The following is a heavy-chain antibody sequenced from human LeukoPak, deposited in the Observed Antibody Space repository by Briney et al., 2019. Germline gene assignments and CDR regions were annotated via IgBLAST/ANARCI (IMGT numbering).Heavy chain of an antibody. CDR2: ISSSSSYI. CDR1: GFTFSSYS. Sequence: GGSLRLSCAASGFTFSSYSMNWVRQAPGKGLEWVSSISSSSSYIYYADSVKGRFTISRDNAKNSLYLQMNSLRAEDTAVYYCARDQVPAAIVPGAFDYWGQGTLVTVSS. J-gene: IGHJ4*02. CDR3: ARDQVPAAIVPGAFDY. D-gene: IGHD2-2*02. V-gene: IGHV3-21*01.